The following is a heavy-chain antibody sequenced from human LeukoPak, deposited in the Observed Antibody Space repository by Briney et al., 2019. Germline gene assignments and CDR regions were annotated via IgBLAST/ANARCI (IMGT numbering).Heavy chain of an antibody. CDR3: ARAVQVGDYYYYMDV. V-gene: IGHV1-69*06. CDR2: IIPIFGTA. D-gene: IGHD1-1*01. CDR1: GYTFTSYD. Sequence: SVKVSCKASGYTFTSYDINWVRQATGQGLEWMGGIIPIFGTANYAQKFQGRVTITADKSTSTAYMELSSLRSEDTAVYYCARAVQVGDYYYYMDVWGKGTTVTVSS. J-gene: IGHJ6*03.